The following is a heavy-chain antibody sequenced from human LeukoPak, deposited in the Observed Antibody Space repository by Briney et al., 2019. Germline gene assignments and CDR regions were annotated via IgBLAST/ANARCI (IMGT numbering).Heavy chain of an antibody. CDR3: ARDPAFGALDI. J-gene: IGHJ3*02. Sequence: GGPLRLSCAASGFTFSSSWMSWVRQAPGKGLYWLADINPAGSEILYVDSAKGRFTISRDNAKNSVYLQMNSLTAEDTAVYYCARDPAFGALDIWGQGTVVTVSS. D-gene: IGHD3-16*01. V-gene: IGHV3-7*05. CDR1: GFTFSSSW. CDR2: INPAGSEI.